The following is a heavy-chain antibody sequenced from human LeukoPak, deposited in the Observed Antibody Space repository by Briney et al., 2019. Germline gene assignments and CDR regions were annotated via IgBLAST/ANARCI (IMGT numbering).Heavy chain of an antibody. CDR2: IYSGDST. D-gene: IGHD3-9*01. CDR3: ARDGGSGISTGYNGYYYYGMDV. Sequence: PGGSLRLSCAASGFTVINNYMSWVRQAPGKGLEWVSFIYSGDSTYYADSVKGRFTISRDSSKNTVHLQMNSLRAEDTAVYYCARDGGSGISTGYNGYYYYGMDVWGQGTTVTVSS. J-gene: IGHJ6*02. CDR1: GFTVINNY. V-gene: IGHV3-66*01.